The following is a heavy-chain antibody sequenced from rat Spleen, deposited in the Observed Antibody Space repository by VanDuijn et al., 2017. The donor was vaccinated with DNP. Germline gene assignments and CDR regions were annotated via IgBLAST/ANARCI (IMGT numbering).Heavy chain of an antibody. D-gene: IGHD1-12*02. CDR2: ISSVGST. Sequence: QVQLKESGPGLVQPSQTLSLTCTVSGFSLTLYHMHWVRQPPGKGLEWIAAISSVGSTYYNLALKSRLSISRDTSKRQVFLKMSSLQTEDTAIYFCTRKMDWGQGVMVTVSA. CDR3: TRKMD. V-gene: IGHV2S12*01. J-gene: IGHJ2*01. CDR1: GFSLTLYH.